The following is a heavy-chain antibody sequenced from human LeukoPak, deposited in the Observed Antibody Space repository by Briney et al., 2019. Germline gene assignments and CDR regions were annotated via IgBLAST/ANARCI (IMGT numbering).Heavy chain of an antibody. Sequence: PSETLSLTCAVYGGSFSGYYWSWIRQPPGKGLEWIGYIYYSGSTNYNPSLKSRVTISVDTSKNQFSLKLSSVTAADTAVYYCARGRGDISEWGQGTLVTVSS. V-gene: IGHV4-59*01. CDR1: GGSFSGYY. CDR2: IYYSGST. D-gene: IGHD3-9*01. J-gene: IGHJ4*02. CDR3: ARGRGDISE.